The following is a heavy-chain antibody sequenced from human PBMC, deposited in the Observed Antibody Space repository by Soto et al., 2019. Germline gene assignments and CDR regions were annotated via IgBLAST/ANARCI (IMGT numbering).Heavy chain of an antibody. V-gene: IGHV3-23*01. CDR2: ISGSGGST. Sequence: GGSLRLSCAASGFTFSSYAMSWVRQAPGKGLEWVSAISGSGGSTYYADSVKGRFTISRDNSKNTLYLQMSSLRAEDTAVYYCAKAMYKPYSSSWYGVDLSDYWGQGTLVTVSS. D-gene: IGHD6-13*01. CDR3: AKAMYKPYSSSWYGVDLSDY. CDR1: GFTFSSYA. J-gene: IGHJ4*02.